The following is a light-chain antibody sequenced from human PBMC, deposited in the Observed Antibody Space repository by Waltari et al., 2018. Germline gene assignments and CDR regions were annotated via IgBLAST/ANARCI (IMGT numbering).Light chain of an antibody. CDR3: AAWDDSLNGLNV. CDR1: SSNIGSNT. V-gene: IGLV1-44*01. CDR2: SNN. J-gene: IGLJ6*01. Sequence: QSVLTQPPSASGTPGQRVTISCSGSSSNIGSNTVYWYQQLPGTAPKLLIYSNNQRPSGVPDRFSGSKSGTSASLAISGLQSEDEADYYCAAWDDSLNGLNVFGSGTKVTVL.